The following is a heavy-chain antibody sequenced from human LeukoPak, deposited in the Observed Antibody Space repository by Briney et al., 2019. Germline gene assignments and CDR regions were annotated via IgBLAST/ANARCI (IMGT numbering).Heavy chain of an antibody. V-gene: IGHV4-59*01. J-gene: IGHJ4*02. Sequence: PSETLSLTCTVSGGSISNYYWSWIRQPPRRGLEWIGYIYHSGSTNYNPSLKSRVTISVDMSKNQSSLKLSSVTAADTAMYYCARGGNSYCSGGSCYSDFDYWGQGSLVTVSS. D-gene: IGHD2-15*01. CDR3: ARGGNSYCSGGSCYSDFDY. CDR2: IYHSGST. CDR1: GGSISNYY.